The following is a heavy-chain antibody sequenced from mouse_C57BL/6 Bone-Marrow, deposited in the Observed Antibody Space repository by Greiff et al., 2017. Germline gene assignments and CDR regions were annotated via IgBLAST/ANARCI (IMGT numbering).Heavy chain of an antibody. CDR3: ARQSEAMDY. Sequence: EVKLVESGGDLVKPGGSLKLSCAASGFTFSSYGMSWVRQTPDKRLEWVATISSGGSYNYYPDSVKGRFTISRDNAKNTLYLQMSSLKSEDTAMYYCARQSEAMDYWGQGTSVTVSS. CDR1: GFTFSSYG. V-gene: IGHV5-6*01. J-gene: IGHJ4*01. CDR2: ISSGGSYN.